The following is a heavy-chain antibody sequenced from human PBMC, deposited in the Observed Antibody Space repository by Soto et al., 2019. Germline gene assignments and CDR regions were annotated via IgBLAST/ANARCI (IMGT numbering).Heavy chain of an antibody. CDR1: RGTFGSYA. CDR2: IIPIPGTA. V-gene: IGHV1-69*01. CDR3: ARSQGSSTSLEIYYYYYYGMDV. Sequence: QVQLVQSGAEVKKPGSSVKVSCKASRGTFGSYAISWVRQAPGQGLEWMGGIIPIPGTANYAQKFQGRVTIAADESTSTAYMELSSLRSEDTAVYYCARSQGSSTSLEIYYYYYYGMDVWGQGPTVTVSS. D-gene: IGHD2-2*01. J-gene: IGHJ6*02.